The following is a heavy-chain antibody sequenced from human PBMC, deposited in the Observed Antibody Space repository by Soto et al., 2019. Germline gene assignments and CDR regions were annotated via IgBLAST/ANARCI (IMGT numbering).Heavy chain of an antibody. V-gene: IGHV4-30-4*01. Sequence: SETLSLTCTVSGGSVDSVNHYWSWIRQYPGKGLEWIGYIYNSGYTHYNPSLRGRVKIFLDKSRNQFSLRLTSVTAADTAMYFCATSEYRSLSINWFDPWGQGALVTVSS. D-gene: IGHD6-6*01. CDR1: GGSVDSVNHY. CDR3: ATSEYRSLSINWFDP. CDR2: IYNSGYT. J-gene: IGHJ5*02.